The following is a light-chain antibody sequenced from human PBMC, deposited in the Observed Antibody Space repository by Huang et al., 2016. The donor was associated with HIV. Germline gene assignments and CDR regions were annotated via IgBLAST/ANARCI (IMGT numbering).Light chain of an antibody. J-gene: IGKJ2*01. Sequence: EIVMTQSPATLYVSPGERATLSRRARQCVGNNLAGYQQKLGEAPRLLISGASARSTGLPARFSGSGSGTEFTLTISSLQSEDFAVYYCQQYNTWPYTFGQGT. V-gene: IGKV3-15*01. CDR2: GAS. CDR1: QCVGNN. CDR3: QQYNTWPYT.